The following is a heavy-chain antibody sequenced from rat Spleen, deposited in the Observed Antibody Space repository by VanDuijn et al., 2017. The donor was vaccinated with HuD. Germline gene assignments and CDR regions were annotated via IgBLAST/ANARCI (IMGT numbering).Heavy chain of an antibody. V-gene: IGHV5S13*01. J-gene: IGHJ2*01. D-gene: IGHD1-11*01. CDR2: ISTGGGDT. CDR3: SRGGATRFDY. CDR1: GFTFSDYA. Sequence: EVQLVESDGGLVQPGRSLKLSCSASGFTFSDYAMAWVRQAPAKGLEWVATISTGGGDTYYRDSVKGRFTVSRDNEQNTLYLQMNSLRSEDTATYYCSRGGATRFDYWGQGVMVTVSS.